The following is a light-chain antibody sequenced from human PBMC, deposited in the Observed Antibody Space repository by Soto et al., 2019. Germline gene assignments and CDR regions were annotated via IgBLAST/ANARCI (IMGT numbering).Light chain of an antibody. CDR1: QSISCY. J-gene: IGKJ1*01. CDR3: QQCDSRPWT. Sequence: DIQITQSPSSLSASVGDRVTMTCRASQSISCYLNWYQKKSGQAPRLLMYAASSLQSGVPSRFSGSGSGTDFTLTISSLQPEDSATYYCQQCDSRPWTFGQGTKVDIK. V-gene: IGKV1-39*01. CDR2: AAS.